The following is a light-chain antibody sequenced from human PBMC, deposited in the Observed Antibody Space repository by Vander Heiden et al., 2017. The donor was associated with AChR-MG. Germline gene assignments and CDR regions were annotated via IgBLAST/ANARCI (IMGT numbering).Light chain of an antibody. CDR1: QSVNSY. J-gene: IGKJ5*01. Sequence: EIVLTQSPATLSLSPGERATLSCRASQSVNSYLAWYQQKPGQAPRLLIYDASNRATGIPARFSGSGSGTDFTLTISSLEPEDFAVYYWHQHSNWITFGQGTRLEIK. CDR2: DAS. CDR3: HQHSNWIT. V-gene: IGKV3-11*01.